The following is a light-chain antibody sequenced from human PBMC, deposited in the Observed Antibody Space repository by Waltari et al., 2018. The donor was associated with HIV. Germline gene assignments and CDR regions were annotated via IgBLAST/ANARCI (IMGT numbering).Light chain of an antibody. CDR1: SSAIGAFHA. Sequence: QSALTQPPSASGSPGQSVAISCSGTSSAIGAFHAVPWYQHHPGKAPKLIIYEVTKRPSGVPDRFSGSKSGNTASLTVSGLQAEDEGDYYCSSYGGSNNLLFGGGTKVTVL. CDR2: EVT. V-gene: IGLV2-8*01. J-gene: IGLJ2*01. CDR3: SSYGGSNNLL.